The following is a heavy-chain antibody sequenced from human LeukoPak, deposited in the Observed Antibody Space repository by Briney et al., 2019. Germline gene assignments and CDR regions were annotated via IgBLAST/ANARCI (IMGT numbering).Heavy chain of an antibody. V-gene: IGHV1-69*13. D-gene: IGHD2-2*01. CDR1: GGTFSSYA. CDR2: IIPIFGTA. Sequence: SVKVSCKASGGTFSSYAISWLRQAPGQGLEWMGGIIPIFGTANYAQKFQGRVTITADESTSTAYMELSSLRSEDTAVYYCASGDCSSTSCHTIGYFSYYYYMDVWGKGTTVTVSS. J-gene: IGHJ6*03. CDR3: ASGDCSSTSCHTIGYFSYYYYMDV.